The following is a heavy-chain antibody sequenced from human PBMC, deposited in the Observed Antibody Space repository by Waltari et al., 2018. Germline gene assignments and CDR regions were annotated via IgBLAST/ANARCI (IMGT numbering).Heavy chain of an antibody. D-gene: IGHD3-3*01. CDR3: ARAGITIFGVADNWFDP. J-gene: IGHJ5*02. CDR1: GYTFTSYG. Sequence: QVQLVQSGAEVKKPGASVKVSCKASGYTFTSYGISWVRQAPGQGLEWMGWISAYNGNTNYAQKLPGRVTMTTDTSPSTAYMELRSLRSDDTAVYYCARAGITIFGVADNWFDPWGQGTLVTVSS. V-gene: IGHV1-18*01. CDR2: ISAYNGNT.